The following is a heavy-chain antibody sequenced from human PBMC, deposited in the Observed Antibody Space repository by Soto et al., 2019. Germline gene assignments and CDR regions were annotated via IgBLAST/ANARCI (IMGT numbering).Heavy chain of an antibody. CDR2: LYYGRIT. Sequence: SETLSLTCTVSGGSLTSYYWSWIRQSPGKGLEWMGYLYYGRITYYNPSLKSRLTISEDTSKNQFSLELSSVTTADTAVYYCAGGSSWDWFDPWGQGTLVTVSS. D-gene: IGHD6-13*01. V-gene: IGHV4-59*01. J-gene: IGHJ5*02. CDR3: AGGSSWDWFDP. CDR1: GGSLTSYY.